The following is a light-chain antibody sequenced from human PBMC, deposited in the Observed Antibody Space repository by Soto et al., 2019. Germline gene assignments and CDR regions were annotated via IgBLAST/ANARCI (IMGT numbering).Light chain of an antibody. Sequence: EIVLTQSPGTLSSSPGARATLSCRASQSVSSTYLAWYQQKPGQAPRLLISAASNRATGIPDRFSGSGSGTDFALTISRMEPEDLAVYYCQQYGSSSWTFGQGTRVE. CDR2: AAS. V-gene: IGKV3-20*01. CDR3: QQYGSSSWT. CDR1: QSVSSTY. J-gene: IGKJ1*01.